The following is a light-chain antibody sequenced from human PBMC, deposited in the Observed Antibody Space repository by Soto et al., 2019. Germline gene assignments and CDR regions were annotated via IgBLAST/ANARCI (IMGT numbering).Light chain of an antibody. CDR2: SNN. J-gene: IGLJ1*01. CDR1: SSNIGSNT. V-gene: IGLV1-44*01. Sequence: QSVLTQPPSASGTPGQRVTISCSGSSSNIGSNTVNWYQQLPGTAPKLLIYSNNQRPSGVPDRFSGSKSGTSASLAISGLQSEDEADYYCSAWDDSPNGYVFGTGTKRTVL. CDR3: SAWDDSPNGYV.